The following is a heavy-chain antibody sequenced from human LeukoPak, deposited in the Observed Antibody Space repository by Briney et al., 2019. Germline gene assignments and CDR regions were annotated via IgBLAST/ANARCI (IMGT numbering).Heavy chain of an antibody. V-gene: IGHV3-48*04. D-gene: IGHD5-24*01. CDR2: ISSSGSTM. CDR1: GFTFQTYS. Sequence: PGGSLRLSCTVSGFTFQTYSMNWVRQAPGKGLEWVSYISSSGSTMYYADSVKGRFTISRDNAKNSLYLQMNSLRAEDTAVYYCARRRDGYHDAFDIWGQGTMVTVSS. J-gene: IGHJ3*02. CDR3: ARRRDGYHDAFDI.